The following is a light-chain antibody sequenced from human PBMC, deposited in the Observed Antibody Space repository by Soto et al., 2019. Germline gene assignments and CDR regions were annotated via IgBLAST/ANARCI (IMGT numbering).Light chain of an antibody. Sequence: DIVMTQSPDSLAVSLGERATINCKSSQSVLYSTDNKNQLAWYQQKPGQTPKVLIHWASTRESGVPDRFSGSGSGTEFTLTISSLQAEDVAVYYCQQYYSVPVTFGGGTKVEIK. CDR2: WAS. J-gene: IGKJ4*01. V-gene: IGKV4-1*01. CDR1: QSVLYSTDNKNQ. CDR3: QQYYSVPVT.